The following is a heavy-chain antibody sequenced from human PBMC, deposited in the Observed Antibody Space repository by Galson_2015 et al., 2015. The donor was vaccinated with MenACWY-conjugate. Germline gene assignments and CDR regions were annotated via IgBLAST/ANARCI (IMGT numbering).Heavy chain of an antibody. CDR3: ARSYYDSSGYYNGLTFDY. J-gene: IGHJ4*02. D-gene: IGHD3-22*01. V-gene: IGHV4-59*01. Sequence: TLSLTCTVSGGSISSYYWSWIRQPPGKGLEWIGYIYYSGSTNYNPSLKSRVTISVDTSKNQFSLKLSSVTAADTAVYYCARSYYDSSGYYNGLTFDYWGQGTPVTVSS. CDR2: IYYSGST. CDR1: GGSISSYY.